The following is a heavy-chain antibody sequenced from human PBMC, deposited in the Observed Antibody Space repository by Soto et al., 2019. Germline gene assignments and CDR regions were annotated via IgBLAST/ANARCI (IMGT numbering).Heavy chain of an antibody. J-gene: IGHJ4*02. V-gene: IGHV3-30-3*01. D-gene: IGHD2-2*01. Sequence: GGSLRLSCAASGFTFSSHTMHWVRQAPGKGLEWLSLMSHDGNIKFYADSVKGRFTISRDNAKNSLYLQMNSLRAEDTAVYYCARDRGYQPLPEYWGQGTLVTVSS. CDR1: GFTFSSHT. CDR2: MSHDGNIK. CDR3: ARDRGYQPLPEY.